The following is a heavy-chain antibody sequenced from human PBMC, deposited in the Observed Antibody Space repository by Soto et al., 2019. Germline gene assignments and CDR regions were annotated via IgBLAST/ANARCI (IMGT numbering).Heavy chain of an antibody. V-gene: IGHV3-23*01. CDR3: VKLRLELLYLDS. J-gene: IGHJ4*02. CDR2: ISASGDNT. D-gene: IGHD1-7*01. Sequence: RRLSCAASGFTFNRYGMSWVRQAPGKGLEWVSAISASGDNTYYADSVKGRFTISRDSSNNTLYLQMNSLRADDTALYYCVKLRLELLYLDSWGRGALVTVSS. CDR1: GFTFNRYG.